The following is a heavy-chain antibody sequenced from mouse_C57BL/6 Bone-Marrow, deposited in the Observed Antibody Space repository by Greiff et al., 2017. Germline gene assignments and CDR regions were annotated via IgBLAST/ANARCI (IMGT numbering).Heavy chain of an antibody. D-gene: IGHD1-1*01. CDR2: IDPEDGDT. V-gene: IGHV14-1*01. CDR1: GFNIKDYY. J-gene: IGHJ3*01. Sequence: EVQLQQSGAELVRPGASVKLSCTASGFNIKDYYMHWVKQRPEQGLEWIGRIDPEDGDTEYAPKFQGKATMTADTSSNTAYLQLSSLTSEDTAVYYCTLPLYYGSAWFAYWGQGTLVTVSA. CDR3: TLPLYYGSAWFAY.